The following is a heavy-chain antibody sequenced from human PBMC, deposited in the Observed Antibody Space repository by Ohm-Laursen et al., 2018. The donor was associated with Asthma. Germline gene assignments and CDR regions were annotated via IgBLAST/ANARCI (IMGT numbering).Heavy chain of an antibody. D-gene: IGHD5-12*01. CDR2: ISSDGSNK. V-gene: IGHV3-30*03. Sequence: SLRLSCAASGFTFSDYGMHWVRQAPGKGLEWVAIISSDGSNKFHAESVKGRITPSRDNSKNTLYLEMNSLRAEDTAVYYCGRGLRNSGSDNYWGQGTLVTVSS. J-gene: IGHJ4*02. CDR1: GFTFSDYG. CDR3: GRGLRNSGSDNY.